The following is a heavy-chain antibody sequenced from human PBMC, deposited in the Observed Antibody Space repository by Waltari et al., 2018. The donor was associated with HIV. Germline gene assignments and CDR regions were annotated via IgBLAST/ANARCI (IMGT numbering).Heavy chain of an antibody. CDR2: INHRRNT. V-gene: IGHV4-34*01. J-gene: IGHJ4*02. Sequence: QMQLQQCGAGLLKRSETLSLTRAGYGEPSDGYYWSWIPQPPAKRSEWMGEINHRRNTSDNPSLKSRLTMSVDASKNQYSLKLSSVTDADTGVYYGARRALWLRPVDYFDYWGQGAVFTVSS. D-gene: IGHD5-12*01. CDR3: ARRALWLRPVDYFDY. CDR1: GEPSDGYY.